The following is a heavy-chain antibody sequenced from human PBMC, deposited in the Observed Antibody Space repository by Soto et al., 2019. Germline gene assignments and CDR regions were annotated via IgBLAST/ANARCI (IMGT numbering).Heavy chain of an antibody. CDR1: GFSFGYYR. V-gene: IGHV3-30*18. J-gene: IGHJ4*02. D-gene: IGHD6-19*01. CDR3: AKETIAVAGPSFLDF. CDR2: IGNDGAAR. Sequence: LRLSSVGYGFSFGYYRMHWVRHTPGKGLAWVAVIGNDGAARFYGDSVKGRFSISRDNSRSTFYLQMNSLRPEDTAMYYCAKETIAVAGPSFLDFWGQGTQVTVSS.